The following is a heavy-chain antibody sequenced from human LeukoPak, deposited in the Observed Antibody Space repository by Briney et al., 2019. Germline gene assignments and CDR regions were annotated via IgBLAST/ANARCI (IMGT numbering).Heavy chain of an antibody. V-gene: IGHV4-34*01. CDR1: GGSFSGYY. D-gene: IGHD3-3*01. Sequence: PSETLSLTRAVYGGSFSGYYWSWIRQPPGKGVEWIGETNHSGSTNYNPSLKSRVTISVDTSKNQFSLKLSSVTAADTAVYYCARAGGYYSTWGQGILVTVSS. J-gene: IGHJ4*02. CDR3: ARAGGYYST. CDR2: TNHSGST.